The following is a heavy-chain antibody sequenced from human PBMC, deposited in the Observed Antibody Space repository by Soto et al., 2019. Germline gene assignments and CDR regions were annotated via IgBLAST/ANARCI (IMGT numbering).Heavy chain of an antibody. Sequence: GESLKISCKASGYSFSFYWIGWVRQMPGKGLEWMAIMYPDDSDIRYSPSFEAHVTISADKSTSNAFLQWSSLMASDTAMYYCATAYVYDFENSNYYRDAFDIWGQGTLVTVSS. CDR2: MYPDDSDI. J-gene: IGHJ3*02. CDR3: ATAYVYDFENSNYYRDAFDI. CDR1: GYSFSFYW. V-gene: IGHV5-51*01. D-gene: IGHD3-22*01.